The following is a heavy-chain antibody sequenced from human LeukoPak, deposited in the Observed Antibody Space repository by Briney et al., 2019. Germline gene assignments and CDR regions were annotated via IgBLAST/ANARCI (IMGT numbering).Heavy chain of an antibody. CDR1: GFTFSRYP. V-gene: IGHV3-64D*09. Sequence: GGSLRLSCSASGFTFSRYPMHWVRQAPGKGLEYVSAISGNGGSTYYADSVKGRFTISRDNSKNTLYPQMSSLRTEDTAIYYCVKAQYDFWSGLDYWGQGTLVTAPS. CDR2: ISGNGGST. J-gene: IGHJ4*02. CDR3: VKAQYDFWSGLDY. D-gene: IGHD3-3*01.